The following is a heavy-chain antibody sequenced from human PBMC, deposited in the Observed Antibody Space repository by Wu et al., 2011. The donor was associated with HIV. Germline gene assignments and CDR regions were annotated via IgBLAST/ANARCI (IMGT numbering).Heavy chain of an antibody. J-gene: IGHJ6*03. CDR2: LNPNSGGT. V-gene: IGHV1-2*02. D-gene: IGHD6-6*01. CDR1: GYTFTGYY. Sequence: SVKVSCKASGYTFTGYYIHWVRQAPGQGLEWMGWLNPNSGGTNFAQKFQGRVTMTRDTSITTAYMELSRLRSDDTAVYYCARDPYSSSFYYYYFMDVWGKGTTVTVSS. CDR3: ARDPYSSSFYYYYFMDV.